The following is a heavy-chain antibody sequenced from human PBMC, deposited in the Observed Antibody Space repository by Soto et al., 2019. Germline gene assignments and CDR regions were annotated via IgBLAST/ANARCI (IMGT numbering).Heavy chain of an antibody. CDR2: ISFSGDTT. D-gene: IGHD3-3*01. Sequence: GGSLRLSCAASGFTFSSYAMSWVRQAPGKGLEWVSSISFSGDTTYYADSVKGRFTISRDNSKNTLYLQMNSLRAEDTAVYYCAKDPYGGYYVNFEYWGQGTLVTVSS. V-gene: IGHV3-23*01. J-gene: IGHJ4*02. CDR1: GFTFSSYA. CDR3: AKDPYGGYYVNFEY.